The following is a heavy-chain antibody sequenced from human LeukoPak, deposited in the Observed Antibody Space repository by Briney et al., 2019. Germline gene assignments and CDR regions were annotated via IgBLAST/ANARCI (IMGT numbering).Heavy chain of an antibody. CDR2: ISGSGSTT. J-gene: IGHJ4*02. CDR3: AKGRQWLASHYFDY. Sequence: GGSLTLSCAASGFTFSTYAMSWVRQAPGKGLEWVSVISGSGSTTYYADSVKGRFSISRDNSKNTLYLEMNSLRAEDTAVYYCAKGRQWLASHYFDYWGQGTLVTVSS. CDR1: GFTFSTYA. D-gene: IGHD6-19*01. V-gene: IGHV3-23*01.